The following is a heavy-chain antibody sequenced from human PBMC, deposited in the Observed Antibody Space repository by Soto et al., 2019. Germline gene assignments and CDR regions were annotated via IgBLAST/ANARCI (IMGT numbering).Heavy chain of an antibody. CDR2: IRSKAYGGTT. J-gene: IGHJ6*04. V-gene: IGHV3-49*03. D-gene: IGHD3-3*01. CDR3: TREAYDFWSGYSADV. Sequence: GGSLRLSCTASGFTFGDYAMSWFRQAPGKGQEWVGFIRSKAYGGTTEYAASVKGRFTISRDDSKSIAYLQMNSLKTEDTDVYYCTREAYDFWSGYSADVWGKGTTVTVSS. CDR1: GFTFGDYA.